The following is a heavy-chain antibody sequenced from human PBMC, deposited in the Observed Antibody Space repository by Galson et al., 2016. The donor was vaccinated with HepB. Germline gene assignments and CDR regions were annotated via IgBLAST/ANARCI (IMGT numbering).Heavy chain of an antibody. D-gene: IGHD3-10*01. CDR1: GFSVSTNY. Sequence: SLRLSCAVSGFSVSTNYMNWVRQAPGKGPEWVSMIYKDGTTQYADAVKGRLTISRDSSKNTLYLRMRSLRVDDTAVYYCARDRGSPIHAFEIWGQGTMVTVSS. J-gene: IGHJ3*02. V-gene: IGHV3-53*01. CDR3: ARDRGSPIHAFEI. CDR2: IYKDGTT.